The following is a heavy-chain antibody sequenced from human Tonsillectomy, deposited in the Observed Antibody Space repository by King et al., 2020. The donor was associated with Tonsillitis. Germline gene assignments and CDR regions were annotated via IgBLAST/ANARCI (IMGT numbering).Heavy chain of an antibody. J-gene: IGHJ4*02. CDR2: IYWNDDK. Sequence: TLKESGPTLLKPPQSLTLTCTFSGFSLSTSAVGVGWIRQPPRKALEWLALIYWNDDKRYSPSLKSRLTITKDTSKNQVVLTMTNMDPVDTATYYCAHSRNLWCGELWDYWGQGTLVTVSS. V-gene: IGHV2-5*01. CDR3: AHSRNLWCGELWDY. D-gene: IGHD3-10*01. CDR1: GFSLSTSAVG.